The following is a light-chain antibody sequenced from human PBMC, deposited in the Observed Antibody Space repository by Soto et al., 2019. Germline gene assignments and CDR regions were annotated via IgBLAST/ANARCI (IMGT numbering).Light chain of an antibody. Sequence: QSVLTQPPSVSGAPGQRVTISCTGSSSNIGAGYDVHWYQQLPGRAPKLLIYGNSNRPSGVPDRFSGSKSGTSASLAITGLQAEDEADYYCQSYDSSLSGYVVFGGGTQLTVL. CDR2: GNS. V-gene: IGLV1-40*01. CDR3: QSYDSSLSGYVV. J-gene: IGLJ2*01. CDR1: SSNIGAGYD.